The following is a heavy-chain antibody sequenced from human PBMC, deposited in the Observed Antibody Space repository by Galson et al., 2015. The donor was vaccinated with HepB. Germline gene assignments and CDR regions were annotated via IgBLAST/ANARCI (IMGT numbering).Heavy chain of an antibody. V-gene: IGHV3-30*04. CDR2: ISSDGSNK. CDR3: ARGLIHYYGSGSYYTPFDY. Sequence: SLRLSCAASGFTFSIYAIHWVRQAPGKGLEWVALISSDGSNKYYADSVRGRFTISRHNSKNTQYLQVDSLRAEDTAVYYCARGLIHYYGSGSYYTPFDYWGQGTLVTVSS. D-gene: IGHD3-10*01. J-gene: IGHJ4*02. CDR1: GFTFSIYA.